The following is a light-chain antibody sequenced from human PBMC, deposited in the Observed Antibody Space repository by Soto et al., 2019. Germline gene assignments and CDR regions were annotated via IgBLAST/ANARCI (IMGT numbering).Light chain of an antibody. Sequence: QSVVTQPPSASGTPGQRVTISCSGSSSNIGSNYAYWYQQLPGTAPKLLIYRNNQRPSGVPDRFSGSKSGTSASLAISGLRSEDEADYYCAAWDDSLRGGVFGGGTKLTVL. V-gene: IGLV1-47*01. J-gene: IGLJ3*02. CDR2: RNN. CDR3: AAWDDSLRGGV. CDR1: SSNIGSNY.